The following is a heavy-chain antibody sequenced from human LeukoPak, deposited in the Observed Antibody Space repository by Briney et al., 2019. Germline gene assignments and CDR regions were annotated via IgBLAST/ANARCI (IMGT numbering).Heavy chain of an antibody. CDR2: MSFDGSDQ. V-gene: IGHV3-30*04. D-gene: IGHD3-10*01. Sequence: GGSLRLSCQVSGLTFRTYTMNWIRQAPGKGLEWVASMSFDGSDQFYADSVRGRFTISRDNSKNTLFLQMSSLRSDDTAVYYCARSLMRPYFDYWGQGTLVSVSS. CDR1: GLTFRTYT. J-gene: IGHJ4*02. CDR3: ARSLMRPYFDY.